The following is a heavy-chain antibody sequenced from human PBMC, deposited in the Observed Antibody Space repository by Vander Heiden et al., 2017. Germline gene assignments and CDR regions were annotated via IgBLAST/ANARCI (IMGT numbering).Heavy chain of an antibody. CDR3: AKRRDAFDI. J-gene: IGHJ3*02. CDR1: GFTSSSYA. CDR2: TRATGGST. Sequence: GGAVVPPGGSLRLPCAAPGFTSSSYAMSWIRQAPGKGLEWVSGTRATGGSTSDAASVKGRFTIYRDNSMNTLYRQRNSQRAEDAAVYYCAKRRDAFDIWGQGTMVTVSS. V-gene: IGHV3-23*01.